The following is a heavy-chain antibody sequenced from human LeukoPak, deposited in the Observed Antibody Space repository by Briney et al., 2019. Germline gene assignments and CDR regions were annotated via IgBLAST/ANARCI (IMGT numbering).Heavy chain of an antibody. CDR1: GGTFSTHA. CDR2: IIPILDIV. Sequence: SVKVSCKASGGTFSTHAINWVRQAPGQGFEWMGRIIPILDIVNYAQKFQGRVTITADKSTNTAYMELSSLRSEDTAVYYCARGGSVEMATIPLLDFWGQGTLVTVSS. V-gene: IGHV1-69*04. CDR3: ARGGSVEMATIPLLDF. J-gene: IGHJ4*02. D-gene: IGHD5-12*01.